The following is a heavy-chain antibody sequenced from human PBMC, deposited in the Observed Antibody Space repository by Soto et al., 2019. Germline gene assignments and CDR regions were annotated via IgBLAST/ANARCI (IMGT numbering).Heavy chain of an antibody. J-gene: IGHJ4*02. V-gene: IGHV3-30*18. CDR1: GFTFSDYA. D-gene: IGHD6-19*01. Sequence: PGGSLRLSCAASGFTFSDYAMHWVRQAPGKGLEWVAVVSHDGRNTHYADSVKGRFTISRDSSKKTVSLEMTSLRAEDTAVYYCAKGGRQWLVTSDFNYWGQGALVTVSS. CDR2: VSHDGRNT. CDR3: AKGGRQWLVTSDFNY.